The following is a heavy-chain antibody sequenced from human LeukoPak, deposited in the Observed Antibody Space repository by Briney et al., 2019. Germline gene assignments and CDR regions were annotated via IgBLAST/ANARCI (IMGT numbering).Heavy chain of an antibody. V-gene: IGHV3-30*04. CDR1: GFTFSSYA. D-gene: IGHD2-2*01. CDR3: AREYELTPIYYFDY. J-gene: IGHJ4*02. CDR2: ISYDGSNK. Sequence: GGSLRLSCAASGFTFSSYAMHWVRQAPGKGLEGVAVISYDGSNKYYADSVKGRFTISRDYSKNTLYLQMNSLRAEDTAVYYCAREYELTPIYYFDYWGQGTLVTVSS.